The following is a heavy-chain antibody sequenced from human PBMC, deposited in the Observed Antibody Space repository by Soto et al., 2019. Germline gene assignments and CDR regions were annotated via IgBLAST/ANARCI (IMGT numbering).Heavy chain of an antibody. CDR3: ARVLGYSGYDDGLIIDY. CDR1: GFTVSSNY. CDR2: IYSGGST. D-gene: IGHD5-12*01. V-gene: IGHV3-66*01. Sequence: PGGSLRLSCAASGFTVSSNYMSWVRQAPGKGLEWVSVIYSGGSTYYADSVKGRFTISRDNSKNTLYLQMNSLRAEDTAVYYCARVLGYSGYDDGLIIDYWGQGTLVTVSS. J-gene: IGHJ4*02.